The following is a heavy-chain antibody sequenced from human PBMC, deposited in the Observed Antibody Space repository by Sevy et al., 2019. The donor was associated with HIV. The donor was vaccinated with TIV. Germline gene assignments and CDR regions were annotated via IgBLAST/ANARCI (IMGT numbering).Heavy chain of an antibody. Sequence: GGSLRLSCAASGFTFSSYALHWVRQAPGKGLEWVAVISYDGSNKYYADSVKGRFTISRDNSKNTLYLQMNSLRAEDTAVYYCATGGTQTTGTGERLRLFDYWGQGTLVTVSS. CDR2: ISYDGSNK. CDR3: ATGGTQTTGTGERLRLFDY. V-gene: IGHV3-30-3*01. CDR1: GFTFSSYA. D-gene: IGHD4-17*01. J-gene: IGHJ4*02.